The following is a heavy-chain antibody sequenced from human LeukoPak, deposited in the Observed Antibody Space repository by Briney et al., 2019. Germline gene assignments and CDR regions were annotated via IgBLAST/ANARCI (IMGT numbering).Heavy chain of an antibody. CDR1: GFTFSSYG. J-gene: IGHJ4*02. D-gene: IGHD3-10*01. V-gene: IGHV3-30*03. CDR2: ISYDGSNK. Sequence: GGSLRLSCAASGFTFSSYGMHWVRQAPGKGLEWVAVISYDGSNKYYADSVKGRFTISRDNSKNTLYLQMNSLRAEDTAVYYCARSRIWFGETKLDYWGQGTLVTVSS. CDR3: ARSRIWFGETKLDY.